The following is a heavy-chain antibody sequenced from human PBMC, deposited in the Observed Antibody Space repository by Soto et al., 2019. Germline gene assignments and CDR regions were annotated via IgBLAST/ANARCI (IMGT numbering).Heavy chain of an antibody. V-gene: IGHV1-69*13. D-gene: IGHD6-13*01. CDR3: ASTQERAAAGLFDP. CDR2: IIPIFGTA. CDR1: GGNFSRVA. J-gene: IGHJ5*02. Sequence: ASGSGSCEASGGNFSRVAISWVRQAPGQGLEWMGGIIPIFGTADYAQKFQGRVTITADQSTSTAYMELSSLRSEDTAVYYCASTQERAAAGLFDPWGQGTLVTSPQ.